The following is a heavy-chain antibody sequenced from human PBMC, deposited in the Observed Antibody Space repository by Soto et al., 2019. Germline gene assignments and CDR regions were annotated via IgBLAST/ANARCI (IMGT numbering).Heavy chain of an antibody. V-gene: IGHV3-33*01. CDR3: AREGPWSGTNAFDI. Sequence: QVQLVESGGGVVQPGRSLRLSCAASGFIFSDHGMHWVRQAPGKGLEWVAVIWSDGSNDNYPDSVKGRFTIPRDNSKNAVSLQMNSLRVEDTAVYYCAREGPWSGTNAFDIWGQGTMVTVSS. CDR2: IWSDGSND. CDR1: GFIFSDHG. D-gene: IGHD3-3*01. J-gene: IGHJ3*02.